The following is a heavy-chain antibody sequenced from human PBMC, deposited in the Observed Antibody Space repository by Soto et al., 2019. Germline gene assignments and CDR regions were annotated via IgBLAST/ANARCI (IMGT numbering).Heavy chain of an antibody. Sequence: QVQLVESGGGVVQPGRSLRLSCAASGFTFSNYAMYWVRQAPGKGLEWVAVISYDGNNKYYADSVKGRFTISRDNSKNTLYLQMNSLRAEDSAVYYCPRAGCDGGTCYTLVGLRYGMDVWGQGTTVTVSS. V-gene: IGHV3-30-3*01. CDR2: ISYDGNNK. CDR1: GFTFSNYA. CDR3: PRAGCDGGTCYTLVGLRYGMDV. D-gene: IGHD2-15*01. J-gene: IGHJ6*02.